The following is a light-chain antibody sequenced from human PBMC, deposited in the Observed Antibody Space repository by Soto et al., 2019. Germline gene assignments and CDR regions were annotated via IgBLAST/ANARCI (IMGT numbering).Light chain of an antibody. Sequence: QSALTQPASVSGSPGQSITISCTGTSSDVGGYNYVSWYQQHPGKAPKLMIYEVSNRPSGVSNRFSGSKSGNTASLTISVLQAEDEADYYCSSYTSSSTLEDVFGTGTKLTVL. J-gene: IGLJ1*01. CDR1: SSDVGGYNY. V-gene: IGLV2-14*01. CDR2: EVS. CDR3: SSYTSSSTLEDV.